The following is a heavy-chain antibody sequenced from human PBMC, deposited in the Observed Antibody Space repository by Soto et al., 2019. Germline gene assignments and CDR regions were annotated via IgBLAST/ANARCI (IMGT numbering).Heavy chain of an antibody. V-gene: IGHV1-69*12. Sequence: QVQLVQSGAEVKKPGSSVKVSCKASRGTFSSYAISWVRQAPGQGLEWMGGIIPIFGSPNYAQKFQGRVTITADESTTTGHLDLSSRRSEGKAAYSLARGIRILWWGGGMDVWGQGTTVTVSS. CDR2: IIPIFGSP. D-gene: IGHD2-15*01. J-gene: IGHJ6*02. CDR1: RGTFSSYA. CDR3: ARGIRILWWGGGMDV.